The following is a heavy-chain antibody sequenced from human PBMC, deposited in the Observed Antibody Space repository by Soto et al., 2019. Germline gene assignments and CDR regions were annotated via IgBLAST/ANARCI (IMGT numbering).Heavy chain of an antibody. V-gene: IGHV4-30-4*01. Sequence: PSETLSLTCTVSGGSFSSGDYSWTWIRQPPGKGLEWMGYIYYNENTNCKPSLKSRITISTDTSKNRFSLNQRCVSTADTAVYYCARERRGYVNYFDYWGQGTLVTVS. CDR3: ARERRGYVNYFDY. CDR2: IYYNENT. J-gene: IGHJ4*02. D-gene: IGHD5-12*01. CDR1: GGSFSSGDYS.